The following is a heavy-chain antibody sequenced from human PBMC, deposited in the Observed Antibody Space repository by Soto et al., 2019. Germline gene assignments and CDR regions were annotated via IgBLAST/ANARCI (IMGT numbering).Heavy chain of an antibody. CDR2: ISYDGSNK. V-gene: IGHV3-30*18. Sequence: QVQLVESGGGVVQPGRSLRLSCAASGFTFSSYGMHWVRQAPGKGLEWVAVISYDGSNKYYADPVKGRFTISRDNSKNTLYLQMNSLRAEDTAVYYCAKQLVVAAPAGGGFDYWGQGTLVTVSS. CDR1: GFTFSSYG. CDR3: AKQLVVAAPAGGGFDY. D-gene: IGHD2-15*01. J-gene: IGHJ4*02.